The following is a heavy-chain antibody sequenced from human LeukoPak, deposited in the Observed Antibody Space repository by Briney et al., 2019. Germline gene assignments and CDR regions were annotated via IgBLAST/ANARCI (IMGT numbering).Heavy chain of an antibody. CDR3: ARDLAGADNYESSAYSGWFDP. Sequence: GASVKVSCKVSGYTLTELSMHWVRQAPGKGLEWMGGFDPEDGETIYAQKFQGRVTMTRDTSTSTVYMELSSLRSEDTAVYYCARDLAGADNYESSAYSGWFDPWGQGILVTVSS. CDR2: FDPEDGET. D-gene: IGHD3-22*01. J-gene: IGHJ5*02. V-gene: IGHV1-24*01. CDR1: GYTLTELS.